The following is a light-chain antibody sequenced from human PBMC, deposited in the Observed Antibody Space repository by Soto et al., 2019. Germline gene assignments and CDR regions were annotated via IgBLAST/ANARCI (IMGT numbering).Light chain of an antibody. CDR2: DAS. CDR1: QTISSY. J-gene: IGKJ5*01. V-gene: IGKV3-11*01. CDR3: QHRMNWPLT. Sequence: EIVLTQSPATLSLSPGERATLSCRASQTISSYLLWYQQKPGQAPRLLIYDASNRATGIPARFSGSGSETDFTLTSSSLEPEDLAVYYCQHRMNWPLTFGQGTRLQIK.